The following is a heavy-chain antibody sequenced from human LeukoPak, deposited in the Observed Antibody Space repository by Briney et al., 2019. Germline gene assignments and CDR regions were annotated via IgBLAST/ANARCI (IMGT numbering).Heavy chain of an antibody. CDR2: ISGGGGST. Sequence: GGSLRLSCAASGSXFSSYVINWVRQAPGKGLEWVSVISGGGGSTYYADSVKGRFTISRDNSKNTLFLQMNSLRAEDTAVYYCAKGGYCSSTSCYVGWFDPWGQGTLVTVSS. V-gene: IGHV3-23*01. CDR1: GSXFSSYV. D-gene: IGHD2-2*01. CDR3: AKGGYCSSTSCYVGWFDP. J-gene: IGHJ5*02.